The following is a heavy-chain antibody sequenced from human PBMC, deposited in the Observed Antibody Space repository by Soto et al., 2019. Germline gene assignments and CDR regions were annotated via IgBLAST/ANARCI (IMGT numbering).Heavy chain of an antibody. Sequence: VQLQESGPGLVEPSGTLSLTCTASSGSFGSGIWWSWFRQPPGKGLEWIGELYHTGHTNYNPSLKSRPTMSVDESKNQFSLSLSSVTAADTAVYYCAGAARLSPFAFWGRGTLVTVSS. CDR3: AGAARLSPFAF. CDR1: SGSFGSGIW. CDR2: LYHTGHT. V-gene: IGHV4-4*02. J-gene: IGHJ4*02. D-gene: IGHD6-6*01.